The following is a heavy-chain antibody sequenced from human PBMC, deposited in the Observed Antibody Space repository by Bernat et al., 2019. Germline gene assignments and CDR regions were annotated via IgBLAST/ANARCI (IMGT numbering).Heavy chain of an antibody. V-gene: IGHV3-30*01. CDR1: GFTFSSYA. J-gene: IGHJ4*02. Sequence: QVQVVESRGGVVQPGRSLRVSCAASGFTFSSYAMHWVRQAPGKGLEWVAVISYDGRSKYYADSVKGRFTISRDNSKNTLYLQMNSLRAEDTALYYCARDTGSSGLFDYWGQGTLVTVSS. CDR3: ARDTGSSGLFDY. CDR2: ISYDGRSK. D-gene: IGHD6-19*01.